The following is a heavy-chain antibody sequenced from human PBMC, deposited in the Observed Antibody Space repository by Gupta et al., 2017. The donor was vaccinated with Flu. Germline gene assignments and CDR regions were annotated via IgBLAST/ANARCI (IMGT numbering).Heavy chain of an antibody. J-gene: IGHJ2*01. Sequence: VELSDSGGGLVKPGGSLRISCTASGFNFSASAMSWVRQAPGKAPEWVSVISTTSDIKFYAASVKGRFTMSRDNSRSILYLQMTGLRSEDTATYFCTTGGTAFPHWGRGSPVIVSS. CDR2: ISTTSDIK. CDR3: TTGGTAFPH. D-gene: IGHD2-21*02. V-gene: IGHV3-23*05. CDR1: GFNFSASA.